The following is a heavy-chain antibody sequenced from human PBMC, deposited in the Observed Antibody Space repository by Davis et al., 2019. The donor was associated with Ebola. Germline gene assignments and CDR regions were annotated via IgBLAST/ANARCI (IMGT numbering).Heavy chain of an antibody. Sequence: SETLSLTCAVYGGSFSGYYWSWIRQPPGKGLEWIGEINHSGRTNYNPSLKSRVTISVDTSKNQFSLKLSSVTAADTAVYYCARDSGYAYDYWGQGTLVTVSS. V-gene: IGHV4-34*01. J-gene: IGHJ4*02. CDR1: GGSFSGYY. D-gene: IGHD5-12*01. CDR3: ARDSGYAYDY. CDR2: INHSGRT.